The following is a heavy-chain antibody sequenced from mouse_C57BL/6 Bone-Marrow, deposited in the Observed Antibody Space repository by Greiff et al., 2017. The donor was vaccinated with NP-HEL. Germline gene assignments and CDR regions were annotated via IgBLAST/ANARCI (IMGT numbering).Heavy chain of an antibody. V-gene: IGHV1-4*01. CDR2: INPSSGYT. CDR3: ARGYTFAY. CDR1: GYTFTSYT. J-gene: IGHJ3*01. Sequence: LVESGAELARPGASVKMSCKASGYTFTSYTMHWVKQRPGQGLEWIGYINPSSGYTKYNQKFKDKPTLTADKSSSTAYMQLSSLTSEDSAVYYCARGYTFAYWGQGTLVTVSA. D-gene: IGHD1-2*01.